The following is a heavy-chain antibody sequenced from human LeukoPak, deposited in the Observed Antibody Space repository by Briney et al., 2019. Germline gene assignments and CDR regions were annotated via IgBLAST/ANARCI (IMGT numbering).Heavy chain of an antibody. CDR2: IYYSGKT. J-gene: IGHJ4*02. V-gene: IGHV4-39*07. Sequence: PSETLSLTCTVSGGSLSSSGNYWGWIRQPPGQGLEWIGTIYYSGKTYYNPSLQSRVTMSVGTSKTQFSLKLTSVTAADTAVYYCARVLAAAGTVGGAFDYWGQGTLVTVSS. CDR3: ARVLAAAGTVGGAFDY. D-gene: IGHD6-13*01. CDR1: GGSLSSSGNY.